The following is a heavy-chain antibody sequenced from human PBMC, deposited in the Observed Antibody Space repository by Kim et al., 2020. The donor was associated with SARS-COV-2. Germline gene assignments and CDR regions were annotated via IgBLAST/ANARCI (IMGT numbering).Heavy chain of an antibody. V-gene: IGHV7-4-1*02. D-gene: IGHD3-10*01. CDR3: ARADGSGSSYYFDY. J-gene: IGHJ4*02. Sequence: AQGFTGRFVFSLDTSVSTAYLQISSLKAEDTAVYYCARADGSGSSYYFDYWGQGTPVTVSS.